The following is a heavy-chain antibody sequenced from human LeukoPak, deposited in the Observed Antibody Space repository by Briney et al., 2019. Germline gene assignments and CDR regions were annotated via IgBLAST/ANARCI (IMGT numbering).Heavy chain of an antibody. Sequence: GGSLRLSCAASGFSFSDYAMHWVRQAPGKGLEWVAVISYTGSEKYYADSVKGRFTIPRDNSKNTLYLQMNSLRREDTAVYYCAKSRDTSGWSAFDYWGQGTLVSVSS. V-gene: IGHV3-30*18. D-gene: IGHD6-19*01. CDR1: GFSFSDYA. CDR2: ISYTGSEK. J-gene: IGHJ4*02. CDR3: AKSRDTSGWSAFDY.